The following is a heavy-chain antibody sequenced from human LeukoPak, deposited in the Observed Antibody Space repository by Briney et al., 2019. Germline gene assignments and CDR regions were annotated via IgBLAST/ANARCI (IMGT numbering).Heavy chain of an antibody. D-gene: IGHD5-24*01. Sequence: ASVKVSCKAFGYTFTSNYMHWVRQAPGQGPEWMGVISPSGGSTTYAQKFQGRVTLTRDMSTSTDYLELSSLRSEDTAVYYCARDRGDGYNCFGYWGQGTLVTVSS. CDR2: ISPSGGST. CDR1: GYTFTSNY. J-gene: IGHJ4*02. CDR3: ARDRGDGYNCFGY. V-gene: IGHV1-46*01.